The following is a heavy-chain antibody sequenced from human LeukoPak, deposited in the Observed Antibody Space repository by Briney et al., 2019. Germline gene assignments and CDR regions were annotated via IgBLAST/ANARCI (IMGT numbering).Heavy chain of an antibody. CDR3: ARGRTYSSRTYYFDY. D-gene: IGHD6-19*01. CDR1: GGSISSYD. Sequence: PSETLSLTCTVSGGSISSYDWSWIRQPPGKGLEWIGYIYYSGSTNYNPSLKSRVTISVDTSKNQFSLKLGSVTAADTAVYYCARGRTYSSRTYYFDYWGQGTLVTVSS. J-gene: IGHJ4*02. CDR2: IYYSGST. V-gene: IGHV4-59*08.